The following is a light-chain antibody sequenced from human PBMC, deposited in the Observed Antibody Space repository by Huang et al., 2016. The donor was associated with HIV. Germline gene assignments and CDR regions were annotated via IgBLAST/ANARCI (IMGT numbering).Light chain of an antibody. J-gene: IGKJ1*01. Sequence: EIVLPQSPVTLSLSPGERATLACRASQSVSVYLAWYQQKAGQPPRLLIYNASNRANGIPARFSGSGSGTDFTLTISSLEPEDFAVYYCQQRSDWPPTFGRGTKVEIK. CDR3: QQRSDWPPT. V-gene: IGKV3-11*01. CDR2: NAS. CDR1: QSVSVY.